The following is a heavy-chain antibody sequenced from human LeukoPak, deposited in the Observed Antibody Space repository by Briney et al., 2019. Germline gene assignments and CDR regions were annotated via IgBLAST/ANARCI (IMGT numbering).Heavy chain of an antibody. J-gene: IGHJ4*02. V-gene: IGHV3-33*01. D-gene: IGHD1-26*01. CDR3: ASSGSYRFDY. CDR2: IWYDGSNK. Sequence: PGGSLRLSCAASGFTFSSYGMHWVRRAPGKGLEWVAVIWYDGSNKYYADSVKGRFTISRDNSKNTLYLQMNSLRAEDTAVYYCASSGSYRFDYWGQGTLVTVSS. CDR1: GFTFSSYG.